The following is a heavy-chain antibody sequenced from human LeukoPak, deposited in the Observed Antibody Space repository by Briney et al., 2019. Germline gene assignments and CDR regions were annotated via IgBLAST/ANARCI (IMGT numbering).Heavy chain of an antibody. J-gene: IGHJ4*02. V-gene: IGHV4-31*03. CDR3: ARVDRYYDSSGYYHALFDY. Sequence: PSETLSLTCTVSGGSISSGGYYWSWIRQHPGKGLEWIGYIYYSGSTYYNPSLKSRVTISVDTSKNQFSLKLSSVTAADTAVYYCARVDRYYDSSGYYHALFDYWGQGTLVTVSS. CDR1: GGSISSGGYY. D-gene: IGHD3-22*01. CDR2: IYYSGST.